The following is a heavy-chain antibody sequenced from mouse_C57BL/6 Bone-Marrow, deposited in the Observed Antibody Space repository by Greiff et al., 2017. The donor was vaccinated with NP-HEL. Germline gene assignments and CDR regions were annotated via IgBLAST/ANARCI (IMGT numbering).Heavy chain of an antibody. CDR3: ARANWDAYLDY. D-gene: IGHD4-1*01. CDR2: IYPRSGNT. CDR1: GYTFTSYG. Sequence: VKLVESGAELARPGASVKLSCKASGYTFTSYGISWVKQRTGQGLEWIGEIYPRSGNTYYNEKFKGKATLTADKSSSTAYMELRSLTSEDSAVYFCARANWDAYLDYWGQGTTLTVSS. J-gene: IGHJ2*01. V-gene: IGHV1-81*01.